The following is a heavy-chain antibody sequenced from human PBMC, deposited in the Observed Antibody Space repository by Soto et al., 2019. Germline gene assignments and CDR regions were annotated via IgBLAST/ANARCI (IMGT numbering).Heavy chain of an antibody. D-gene: IGHD3-22*01. CDR3: ARRGYDSSGYYYRYYYGMDV. J-gene: IGHJ6*02. V-gene: IGHV1-69*01. CDR1: GGTFSSYA. Sequence: QVQLVQSGAEVKKPGSSVKVSCKASGGTFSSYAISWVRQAPGQGLEWMGGIIPIFGTANYAQKFQGRVTVTADESTSTAYMELSSLRSEDMAVYYCARRGYDSSGYYYRYYYGMDVWGQGTTVTVSS. CDR2: IIPIFGTA.